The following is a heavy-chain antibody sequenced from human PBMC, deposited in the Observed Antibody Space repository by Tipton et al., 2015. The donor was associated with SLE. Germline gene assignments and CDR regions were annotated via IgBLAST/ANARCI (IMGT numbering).Heavy chain of an antibody. J-gene: IGHJ3*02. CDR1: GGSVSSSSCY. V-gene: IGHV4-39*07. CDR2: IYYSGNT. D-gene: IGHD5-24*01. Sequence: TLSLTCTVSGGSVSSSSCYWGWIRQPPGMGLEWIASIYYSGNTHYNPSLTTRVTISVDTSNNQFSLKLNSVTAADTAMYYCVGTRDAYDETGGFDIWGQGTMVTVSS. CDR3: VGTRDAYDETGGFDI.